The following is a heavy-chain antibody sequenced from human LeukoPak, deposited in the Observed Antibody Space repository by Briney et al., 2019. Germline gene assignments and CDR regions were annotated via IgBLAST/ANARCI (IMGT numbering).Heavy chain of an antibody. CDR2: ISGSGGST. CDR3: AKIPAMVPYYFDY. Sequence: GESLRLSCAASGFTFSSYAMSWVRQAPGKGLEWVSAISGSGGSTYYADSVKGRFTISRDNSKNTLYLQMNSLRAEDTAVYYCAKIPAMVPYYFDYWGQGTLVTVPS. CDR1: GFTFSSYA. V-gene: IGHV3-23*01. J-gene: IGHJ4*02. D-gene: IGHD5-18*01.